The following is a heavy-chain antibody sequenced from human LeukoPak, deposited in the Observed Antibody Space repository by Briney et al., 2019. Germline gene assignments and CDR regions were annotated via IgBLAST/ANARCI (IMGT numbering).Heavy chain of an antibody. CDR3: TKDRRGPAAGTWYSDS. J-gene: IGHJ4*02. Sequence: GGSLRLSCVASGFTFSSTTMGWVRKAPGRGLEWVSSITAIDGRTYYADSVRGRFTISRDNSKNTVYLQLNSLRAGDTAIYYCTKDRRGPAAGTWYSDSWGQETLVTVSS. V-gene: IGHV3-23*01. D-gene: IGHD6-13*01. CDR1: GFTFSSTT. CDR2: ITAIDGRT.